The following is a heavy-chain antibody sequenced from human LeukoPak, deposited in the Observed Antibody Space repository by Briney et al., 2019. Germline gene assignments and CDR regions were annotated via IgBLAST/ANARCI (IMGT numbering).Heavy chain of an antibody. V-gene: IGHV1-69*13. Sequence: VASVTVSCKASGGTFSSYAISWVRQAPGQGLEWMGGIIPIFGTANYAQKFQGRVTITADESTSTAYMELSSLRSEDTAVYYCARGNWLSLDYWGQGTLVTVSS. CDR3: ARGNWLSLDY. CDR1: GGTFSSYA. D-gene: IGHD5-12*01. J-gene: IGHJ4*02. CDR2: IIPIFGTA.